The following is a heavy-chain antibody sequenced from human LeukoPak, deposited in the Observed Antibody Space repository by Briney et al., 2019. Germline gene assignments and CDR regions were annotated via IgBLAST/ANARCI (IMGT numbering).Heavy chain of an antibody. CDR1: GFTFDDYA. Sequence: GRSLRLSCAASGFTFDDYAMHWVRQVPGKGLEWVSGINWNSNNIGYADSVKGRFTISRDNAKNSLYLQMNSLRAEDTALYYCAKDVYYDSSGPHDYWGQGTLVTVSS. D-gene: IGHD3-22*01. J-gene: IGHJ4*02. CDR2: INWNSNNI. CDR3: AKDVYYDSSGPHDY. V-gene: IGHV3-9*01.